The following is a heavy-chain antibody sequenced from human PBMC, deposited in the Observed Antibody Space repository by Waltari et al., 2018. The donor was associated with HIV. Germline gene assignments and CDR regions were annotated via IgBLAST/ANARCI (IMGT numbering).Heavy chain of an antibody. CDR3: ARGGFYGSGSKVN. CDR2: RKQDGSEK. Sequence: EVQLVESGGGLVQPGGSLRLSCAASGFPFSSYWMSWVRQAPGKGREWVANRKQDGSEKYYVDSVNGRFTSSRDNAENSLYLQMNSLRAEDTAVYYCARGGFYGSGSKVNWGQGTLVTVSS. V-gene: IGHV3-7*04. J-gene: IGHJ4*02. CDR1: GFPFSSYW. D-gene: IGHD3-10*01.